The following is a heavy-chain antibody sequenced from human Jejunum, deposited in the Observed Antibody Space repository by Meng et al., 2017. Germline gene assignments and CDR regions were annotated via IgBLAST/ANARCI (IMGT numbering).Heavy chain of an antibody. CDR2: ISSTGNTR. D-gene: IGHD3-22*01. CDR1: GFRFSGAE. J-gene: IGHJ4*02. CDR3: ARATGGCHDRSGYSPK. V-gene: IGHV3-48*03. Sequence: GESLKISCAASGFRFSGAEMNWVRQAPGKGLEWVSYISSTGNTRYYADAVKGRFTISRDNAKNSLFLQMNSLRAEDTGVYYCARATGGCHDRSGYSPKWGQGTLVTVSS.